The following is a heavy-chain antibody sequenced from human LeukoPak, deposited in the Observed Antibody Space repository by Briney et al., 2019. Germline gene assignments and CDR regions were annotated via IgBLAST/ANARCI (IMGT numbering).Heavy chain of an antibody. J-gene: IGHJ4*02. CDR1: GGSISSGSYY. D-gene: IGHD6-13*01. V-gene: IGHV4-61*02. CDR2: IYTSGST. CDR3: ARGGGIAAAGTGYFDY. Sequence: SETLSLTRTVSGGSISSGSYYWSWIRQPAGKGLEWIGRIYTSGSTNYNPSLKSRVTISVDTSKNQFSLKLSSVTAADTAVYYCARGGGIAAAGTGYFDYWGQGTLVTVSS.